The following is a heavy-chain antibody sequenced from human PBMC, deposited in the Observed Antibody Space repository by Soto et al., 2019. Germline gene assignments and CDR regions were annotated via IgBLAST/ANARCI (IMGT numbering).Heavy chain of an antibody. J-gene: IGHJ4*02. CDR3: AKVMYTAMVFRADFDY. CDR1: GFTFSDYV. V-gene: IGHV3-23*01. CDR2: ISGGGSST. D-gene: IGHD5-18*01. Sequence: GGSLRLSCTASGFTFSDYVMSWVRQAPGRGLEWVSAISGGGSSTFYADSVKGRFVISRDNSKNTLYLQMGSLRAEDAAIYYCAKVMYTAMVFRADFDYWGQGTVVTVSS.